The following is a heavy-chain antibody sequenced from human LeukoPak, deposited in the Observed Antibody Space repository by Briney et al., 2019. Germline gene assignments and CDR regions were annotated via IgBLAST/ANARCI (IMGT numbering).Heavy chain of an antibody. D-gene: IGHD3-10*01. CDR2: IWDDGRTE. Sequence: AGRSLRLFCAASGFIFGNFAMHWVRQAPGKGPEWVAVIWDDGRTEKYVDSVKGRFTISRDNSKKTLELQMNSLRVEDTAMYYCARERLVRGVMAHYHYGMDVWGQGTTVTVSS. V-gene: IGHV3-33*01. J-gene: IGHJ6*02. CDR3: ARERLVRGVMAHYHYGMDV. CDR1: GFIFGNFA.